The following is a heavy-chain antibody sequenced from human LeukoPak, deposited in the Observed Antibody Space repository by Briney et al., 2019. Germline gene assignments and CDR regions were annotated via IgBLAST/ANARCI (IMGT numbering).Heavy chain of an antibody. Sequence: GGSLRLSCAASGFTFTTYWMHWVRQAPGKGLEWVAGMSGDSRRTDYAGSVKGRFTISRDNSKNSLYLQMNSLRAEDTALYYCAKDTDGAAAGTTWGHWGQGTLVTVSS. D-gene: IGHD6-13*01. J-gene: IGHJ4*02. V-gene: IGHV3-74*01. CDR2: MSGDSRRT. CDR1: GFTFTTYW. CDR3: AKDTDGAAAGTTWGH.